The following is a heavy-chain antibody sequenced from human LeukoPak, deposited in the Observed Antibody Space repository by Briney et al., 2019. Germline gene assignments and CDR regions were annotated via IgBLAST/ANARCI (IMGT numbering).Heavy chain of an antibody. Sequence: PGGSLRLSCAASGFTFSSYWMHWVRQAPGKGLVWVSRINSDGSTTNYADSVKGRFTISRDNAKNTLYLQMNSLRAEDTAVYYCASGSSMVRGVLTGASDYWGQGTLVTVSS. CDR2: INSDGSTT. D-gene: IGHD3-10*01. CDR1: GFTFSSYW. J-gene: IGHJ4*02. V-gene: IGHV3-74*01. CDR3: ASGSSMVRGVLTGASDY.